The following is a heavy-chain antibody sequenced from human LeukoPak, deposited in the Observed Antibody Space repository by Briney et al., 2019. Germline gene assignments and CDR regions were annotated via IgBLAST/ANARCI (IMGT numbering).Heavy chain of an antibody. J-gene: IGHJ5*02. V-gene: IGHV1-18*01. Sequence: ASVWVSCMPSRYSFTSFGISWGCHGLGQGVGWMGRIRGYNGNTNYAQKLQGRVTMTTDTSTSTAYMELRSLRSDDTAVYYCARDLYCSSTSCYWYWFDPWGQGTLVTVSS. CDR1: RYSFTSFG. D-gene: IGHD2-2*01. CDR2: IRGYNGNT. CDR3: ARDLYCSSTSCYWYWFDP.